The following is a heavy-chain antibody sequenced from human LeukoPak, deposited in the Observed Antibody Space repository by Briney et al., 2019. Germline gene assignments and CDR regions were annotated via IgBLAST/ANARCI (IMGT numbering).Heavy chain of an antibody. Sequence: GASVKVSCKASGGTFSSYAISWVRQAPGQGLEWMGGIIPIFGTANYAQKFQGRVTITTDESTSTAYMELSSLRSEDTAVYYCARDRGAVYSSDYYYVDVWGKGTTVTVSS. CDR3: ARDRGAVYSSDYYYVDV. CDR2: IIPIFGTA. J-gene: IGHJ6*03. CDR1: GGTFSSYA. V-gene: IGHV1-69*05. D-gene: IGHD6-19*01.